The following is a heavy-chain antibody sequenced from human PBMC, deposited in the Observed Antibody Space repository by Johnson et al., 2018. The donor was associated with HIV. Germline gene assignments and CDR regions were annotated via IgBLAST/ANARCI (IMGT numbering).Heavy chain of an antibody. Sequence: VQLVESGGGLVQPGGSLRLSCAASGFTFDDYAMHWVRQAPGRGLEWVSGITWNSGEIDYADSVEGRFTISRDNTKNSLYLQMNSLRAEDTALYYCAKVKSWGLDAFDIWGQGTMVTVSS. CDR1: GFTFDDYA. CDR2: ITWNSGEI. CDR3: AKVKSWGLDAFDI. D-gene: IGHD7-27*01. J-gene: IGHJ3*02. V-gene: IGHV3-9*01.